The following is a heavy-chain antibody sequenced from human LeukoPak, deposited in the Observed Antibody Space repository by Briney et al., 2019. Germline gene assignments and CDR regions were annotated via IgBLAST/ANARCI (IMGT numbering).Heavy chain of an antibody. D-gene: IGHD5-18*01. CDR1: GFTFSSYA. J-gene: IGHJ3*02. CDR3: AKALGYRYGPNDAFDI. CDR2: ISGSGGTT. Sequence: GGALRLSCAASGFTFSSYAMNWVRQAPGKGLEWVSGISGSGGTTYYADSVTGRFTISRDNSKNTLYLQMNSLRAEDTAVYYCAKALGYRYGPNDAFDIWGQGTMVTVSS. V-gene: IGHV3-23*01.